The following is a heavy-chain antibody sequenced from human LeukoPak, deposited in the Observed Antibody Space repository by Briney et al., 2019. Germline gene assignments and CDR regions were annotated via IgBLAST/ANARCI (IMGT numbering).Heavy chain of an antibody. Sequence: SETLSLTCIVSGGSISSSRYYWGWIRQPPGKGLEWIGRIDKSGSTSYNPSLRSRVTISVDTSKNQFSLNLISVTAADTAVYYCARRRGSSWPIDYWGQGTLVTVSS. CDR3: ARRRGSSWPIDY. CDR1: GGSISSSRYY. D-gene: IGHD6-13*01. J-gene: IGHJ4*02. CDR2: IDKSGST. V-gene: IGHV4-39*01.